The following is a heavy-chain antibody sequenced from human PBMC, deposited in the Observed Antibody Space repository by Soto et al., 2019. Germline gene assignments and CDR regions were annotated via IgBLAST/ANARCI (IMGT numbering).Heavy chain of an antibody. Sequence: PGESLRISCQGSGYSFTSYWIGWVRQMPGKGLEWMGIIYPGDSDARYSPSFQGQVTISADKSIGTAYLQWSSLKASDTAMYYCARRGYCSGGSCFSASFDVWGQGTMVTVSS. D-gene: IGHD2-15*01. CDR2: IYPGDSDA. CDR1: GYSFTSYW. V-gene: IGHV5-51*01. J-gene: IGHJ3*01. CDR3: ARRGYCSGGSCFSASFDV.